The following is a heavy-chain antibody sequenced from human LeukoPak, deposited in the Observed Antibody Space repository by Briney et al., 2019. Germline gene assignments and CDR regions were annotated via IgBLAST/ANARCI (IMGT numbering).Heavy chain of an antibody. J-gene: IGHJ6*03. CDR2: IYSGGST. CDR3: ARAQWRTYSYYYMDV. V-gene: IGHV3-53*01. Sequence: GGSLRLSCAAPGFTVSFNYMSWVRQAPGKGLEWISVIYSGGSTYYADSVKGRFTISRDDSKNTLYLQMNSLRAEDTAIYYCARAQWRTYSYYYMDVWGKGTTVTVSS. CDR1: GFTVSFNY. D-gene: IGHD6-19*01.